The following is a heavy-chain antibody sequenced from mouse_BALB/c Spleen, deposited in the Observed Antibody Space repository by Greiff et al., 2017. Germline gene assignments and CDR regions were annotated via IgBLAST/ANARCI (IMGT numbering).Heavy chain of an antibody. CDR2: IWSGGST. Sequence: VQRVESGPGLVQPSQSLSITCTVSGFSLTSYGVHWVRQSPGKGLEWLGVIWSGGSTDYNAAFISRLSISKDNSKSQVFFKMNSLQANDTAIYYCARKLLWFSYAMDYWGQGTSVTVSS. CDR1: GFSLTSYG. J-gene: IGHJ4*01. V-gene: IGHV2-2*02. CDR3: ARKLLWFSYAMDY. D-gene: IGHD2-2*01.